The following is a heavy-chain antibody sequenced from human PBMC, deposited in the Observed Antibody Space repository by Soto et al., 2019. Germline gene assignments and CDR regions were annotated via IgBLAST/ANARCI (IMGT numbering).Heavy chain of an antibody. CDR3: ARAHHPDCRAYFCDYDY. CDR2: IYYSGTT. Sequence: SETLSLTCTVSGGAISSRDNHWSWIRQYPGEGLEWIGFIYYSGTTHYNLSLESRVTISVDTSKNQFSLKLNSVTAADTAVYYCARAHHPDCRAYFCDYDYSGRGILVTVSS. J-gene: IGHJ4*02. CDR1: GGAISSRDNH. V-gene: IGHV4-31*03. D-gene: IGHD3-16*01.